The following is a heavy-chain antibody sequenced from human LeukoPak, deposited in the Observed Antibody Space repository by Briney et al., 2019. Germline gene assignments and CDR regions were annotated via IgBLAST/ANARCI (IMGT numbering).Heavy chain of an antibody. CDR1: GGSFSGYY. V-gene: IGHV4-34*01. Sequence: SETLSLTCAVYGGSFSGYYWSWIRQPPGKGLEWIGEISHSGSTNYNPSLKSRVTISVDTSKNQFSLKLSSVTAADTAEYYCARMSGSTRSRNGYFDYWGQGTLVTVSS. CDR3: ARMSGSTRSRNGYFDY. J-gene: IGHJ4*02. D-gene: IGHD2-2*01. CDR2: ISHSGST.